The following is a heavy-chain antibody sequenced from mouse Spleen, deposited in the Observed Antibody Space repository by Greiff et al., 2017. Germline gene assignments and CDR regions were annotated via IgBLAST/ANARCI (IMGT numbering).Heavy chain of an antibody. V-gene: IGHV5-12*01. Sequence: EVHLVESGGGLVQPGGSLKLSCAASGFTFSDYYMYWVRQTPEKRLEWVAYISNGGGSTYYPDTVKGRFTISRDNAKNTLYLQMSRLKSEDTAMYYCARGGYSYAMDYWGQGTSVTVSS. CDR1: GFTFSDYY. J-gene: IGHJ4*01. CDR3: ARGGYSYAMDY. CDR2: ISNGGGST. D-gene: IGHD2-14*01.